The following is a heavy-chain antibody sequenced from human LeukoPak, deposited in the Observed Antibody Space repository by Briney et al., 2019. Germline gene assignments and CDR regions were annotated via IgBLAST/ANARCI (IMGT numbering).Heavy chain of an antibody. D-gene: IGHD6-13*01. V-gene: IGHV4-38-2*01. J-gene: IGHJ4*02. CDR2: IYHSGST. CDR1: GYSISSGNY. Sequence: RASETLSITCAVSGYSISSGNYWGWIRQPPGKGLEWIGNIYHSGSTYYNPSLKSRVTISIDTSKNQFFPKLSSVTAADTAVYYCARVRSSWYQFDYWVPGTLVTVSS. CDR3: ARVRSSWYQFDY.